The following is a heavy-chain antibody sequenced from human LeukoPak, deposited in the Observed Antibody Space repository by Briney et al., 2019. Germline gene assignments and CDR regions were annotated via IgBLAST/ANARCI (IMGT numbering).Heavy chain of an antibody. Sequence: GGSLRLSCAASGFTFSSYGMHWVRQARGKGLEWGAVISYDGSNKYYAHSVKGRFTISRDKSKNTLYLQMNSLRAEDTAVYYCAKDAYGGYEGYYYGMDGGGKGTTVTVS. V-gene: IGHV3-30*18. CDR2: ISYDGSNK. D-gene: IGHD5-12*01. CDR3: AKDAYGGYEGYYYGMDG. CDR1: GFTFSSYG. J-gene: IGHJ6*04.